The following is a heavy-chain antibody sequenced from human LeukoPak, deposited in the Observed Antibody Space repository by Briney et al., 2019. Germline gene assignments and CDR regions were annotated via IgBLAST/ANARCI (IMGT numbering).Heavy chain of an antibody. CDR1: GFTFSNHA. V-gene: IGHV3-23*01. D-gene: IGHD3-22*01. CDR3: AKSRARREGSSGSIDY. CDR2: IGGSGSGP. Sequence: GGSLRLSCAASGFTFSNHAMSWVRQAPGKGLEWVSAIGGSGSGPYYADSVKGRFTISRDNSENTLHLQMNSLRAEDTAVYYCAKSRARREGSSGSIDYWGQGTLVTVSS. J-gene: IGHJ4*02.